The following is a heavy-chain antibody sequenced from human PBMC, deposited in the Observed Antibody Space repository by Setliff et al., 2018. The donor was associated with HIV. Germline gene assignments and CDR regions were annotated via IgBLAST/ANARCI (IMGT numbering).Heavy chain of an antibody. V-gene: IGHV1-2*02. CDR1: GYTFNGYY. D-gene: IGHD2-2*02. CDR3: ARDLFGSWYTGSSGLAH. CDR2: SNPKSGGT. Sequence: ASVKVSCKASGYTFNGYYIHWLRQAPGQGLEWMGWSNPKSGGTNYAQKFQGRVAMTTDTSISTVYMELSRLRSDDTAVYYCARDLFGSWYTGSSGLAHWGQGTLVTVSS. J-gene: IGHJ4*02.